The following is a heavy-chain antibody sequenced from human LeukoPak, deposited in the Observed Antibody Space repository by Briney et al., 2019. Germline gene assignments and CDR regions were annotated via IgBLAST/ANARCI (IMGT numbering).Heavy chain of an antibody. CDR3: AKPSYGSGSYYNF. CDR2: ISGSGGST. J-gene: IGHJ4*02. CDR1: GFTFSSYA. Sequence: GGSLRLSCAASGFTFSSYAMSWVRQAPGKGLEWVSAISGSGGSTYYADSVKGRFTISRDNSKNPLYLQMNSLRAEDTAVYYCAKPSYGSGSYYNFWGQGTLVTVSS. V-gene: IGHV3-23*01. D-gene: IGHD3-10*01.